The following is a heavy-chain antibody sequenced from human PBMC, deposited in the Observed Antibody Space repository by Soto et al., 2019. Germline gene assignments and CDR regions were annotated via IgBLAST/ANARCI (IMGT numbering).Heavy chain of an antibody. Sequence: EVQLVESGGGLVQPGGSLRLSCEASGFTFRNYDMHWVRRGTGKGLEWVSGISAAGDPDYADSVEGRFTISRENAQNSFFLQMNCLRVGDTAVYYCARTDRDFYGLDVWGQGTTVIVSS. CDR3: ARTDRDFYGLDV. CDR2: ISAAGDP. J-gene: IGHJ6*02. CDR1: GFTFRNYD. V-gene: IGHV3-13*05.